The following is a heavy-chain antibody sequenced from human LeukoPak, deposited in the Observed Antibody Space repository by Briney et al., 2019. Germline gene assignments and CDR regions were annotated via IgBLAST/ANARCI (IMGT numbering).Heavy chain of an antibody. CDR1: GDSNISSSYS. CDR2: IYYSGST. Sequence: SETLSLTCTVSGDSNISSSYSWGWIRQPPGKDLEWIGNIYYSGSTYYNPSLKSRVTISVDTSKNQFSLKLTSVTAADTAVYYCAREVRYFYYMDVWGKGTTVTVSS. V-gene: IGHV4-39*07. CDR3: AREVRYFYYMDV. J-gene: IGHJ6*03.